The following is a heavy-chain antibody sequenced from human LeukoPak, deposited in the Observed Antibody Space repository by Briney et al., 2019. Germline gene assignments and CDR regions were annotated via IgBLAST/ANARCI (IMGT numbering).Heavy chain of an antibody. CDR1: GFTFSSYA. CDR2: ISGSGGST. D-gene: IGHD3-16*02. J-gene: IGHJ4*02. CDR3: AKDSDYVWGSYRYPPYYDY. V-gene: IGHV3-23*01. Sequence: PGGSLRHSCAASGFTFSSYAMSWVRQAPGKGLEWVSAISGSGGSTYYADSVKGRFTISRDNSKNTLYLQMNSLRAEDTAVYYCAKDSDYVWGSYRYPPYYDYWGQGTLVTVSS.